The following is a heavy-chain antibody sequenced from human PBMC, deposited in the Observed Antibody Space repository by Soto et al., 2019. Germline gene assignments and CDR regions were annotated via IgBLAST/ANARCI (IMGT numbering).Heavy chain of an antibody. CDR1: GYTFTSYD. D-gene: IGHD4-17*01. CDR2: MNPNSGNT. J-gene: IGHJ6*02. CDR3: ARRRKDYGDYYYGMDV. Sequence: QVQLVQSGAEVKKPGASVKVSCKASGYTFTSYDINWVRQATGQALEWMGWMNPNSGNTGYAQKFQGRVTMTRNTSISTAYTELSSLRSEDTAVYYCARRRKDYGDYYYGMDVWGQGTTVTVSS. V-gene: IGHV1-8*01.